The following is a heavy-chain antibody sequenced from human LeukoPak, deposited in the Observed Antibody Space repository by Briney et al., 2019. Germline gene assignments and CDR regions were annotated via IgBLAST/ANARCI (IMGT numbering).Heavy chain of an antibody. D-gene: IGHD3-22*01. CDR1: GVSFSGYY. CDR3: ARGPGDYDSSGYYYRDAFDI. CDR2: INHRENT. Sequence: SETLSLTCAVYGVSFSGYYWSWIRQPPGKGLEWIGEINHRENTNYNPSLKSRVTMSLDTSKNQFSLELSSVTAADTAVYYCARGPGDYDSSGYYYRDAFDIWGQGTMVTVSS. V-gene: IGHV4-34*01. J-gene: IGHJ3*02.